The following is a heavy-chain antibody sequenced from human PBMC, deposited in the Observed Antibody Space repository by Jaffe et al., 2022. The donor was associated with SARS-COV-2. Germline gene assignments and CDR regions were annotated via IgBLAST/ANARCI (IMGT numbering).Heavy chain of an antibody. J-gene: IGHJ3*02. CDR3: ARSAAAYYDSPGDAFDI. D-gene: IGHD3-22*01. Sequence: QVQLQESGPGLVKPSQTLSLTCTVSGGSISSGSYYWSWIRQPAGKGLEWIGRIYTSGSTNYNPSLKSRVTISVDTSKNQFSLKLSSVTAADTAVYYCARSAAAYYDSPGDAFDIWGQGTMVTVSS. CDR2: IYTSGST. V-gene: IGHV4-61*02. CDR1: GGSISSGSYY.